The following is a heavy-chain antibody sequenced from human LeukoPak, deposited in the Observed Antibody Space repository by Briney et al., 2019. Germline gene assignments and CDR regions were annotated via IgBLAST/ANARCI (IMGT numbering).Heavy chain of an antibody. Sequence: PSETLSLTCTVSGGSISSYYWSWIRQPPGKGLEWIGYINYSGSTNYNPSLKSRATISVDTSKNQFSLKLSSVTAADTAAYYCARLNGGYWGQGTLVTVSS. CDR3: ARLNGGY. CDR2: INYSGST. V-gene: IGHV4-59*08. J-gene: IGHJ4*02. D-gene: IGHD1-1*01. CDR1: GGSISSYY.